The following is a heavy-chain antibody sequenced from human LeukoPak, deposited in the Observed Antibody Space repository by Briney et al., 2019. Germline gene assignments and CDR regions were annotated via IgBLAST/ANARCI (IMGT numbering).Heavy chain of an antibody. V-gene: IGHV4-59*08. CDR3: ARQDYYGSGSYYN. CDR2: IYYSGST. Sequence: SETLSLTCTASGGSISSYYWSWIRQPPGKGLEWIGYIYYSGSTNYNPSLKSRVTISVDTSKNQFSLKLSSVTAADTAVYYCARQDYYGSGSYYNWGQGTLVTVSS. D-gene: IGHD3-10*01. J-gene: IGHJ4*02. CDR1: GGSISSYY.